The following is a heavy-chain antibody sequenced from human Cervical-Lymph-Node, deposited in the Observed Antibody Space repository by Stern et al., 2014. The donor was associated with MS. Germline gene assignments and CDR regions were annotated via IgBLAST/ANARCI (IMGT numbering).Heavy chain of an antibody. CDR3: ARARRGFDY. Sequence: EVQLVESGGGLVKPGGSLRLSCAVSGFTFRNYTMNWVRQAPGRVLEWVSSISSRSTYIYYANSVRGRFTISRDNAKNSLYLQMSSLRADDTAIYYCARARRGFDYWGQGALVTVSS. V-gene: IGHV3-21*06. CDR1: GFTFRNYT. J-gene: IGHJ4*02. CDR2: ISSRSTYI.